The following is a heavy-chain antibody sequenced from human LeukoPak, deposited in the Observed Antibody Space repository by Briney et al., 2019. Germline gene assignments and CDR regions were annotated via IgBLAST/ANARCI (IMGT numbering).Heavy chain of an antibody. CDR1: GDSTCGAYYY. Sequence: PSETLSLTCTVSGDSTCGAYYYSVWIRHPPRDWLGWVGSIYYGGETSYNPSLKSPATLSLGPPTNPFSLKLSSVTPARTAIYFGAREPVHNWYFDYWGQGTLVTVSS. V-gene: IGHV4-39*07. J-gene: IGHJ4*02. D-gene: IGHD1-1*01. CDR3: AREPVHNWYFDY. CDR2: IYYGGET.